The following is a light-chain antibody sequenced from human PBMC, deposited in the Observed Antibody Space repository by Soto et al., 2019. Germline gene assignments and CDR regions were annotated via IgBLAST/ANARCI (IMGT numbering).Light chain of an antibody. CDR2: DAS. CDR3: QQYGSSGT. CDR1: QSVSSY. Sequence: EILLTQSPCTLSLSPGEIATLSCRASQSVSSYLAWYQQKPGQAPRLLIYDASNRATGIPDRFSGSGSGTDFTLTISRLEPEDFAVYYCQQYGSSGTFGQGTKV. J-gene: IGKJ1*01. V-gene: IGKV3-20*01.